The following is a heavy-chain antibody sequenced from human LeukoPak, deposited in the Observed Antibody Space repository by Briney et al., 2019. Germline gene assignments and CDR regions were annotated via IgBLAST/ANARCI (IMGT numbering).Heavy chain of an antibody. CDR2: IKQDGSEK. Sequence: GDPRLSCAASGFSLSNYWMNWVRQAPGKGLEWVANIKQDGSEKNYVDSVKGRFSISRDNAKNSLILQMNSLRDEDTAVYYCARGVWAPFDSWGQGTLVSVSS. V-gene: IGHV3-7*01. D-gene: IGHD7-27*01. CDR1: GFSLSNYW. CDR3: ARGVWAPFDS. J-gene: IGHJ4*02.